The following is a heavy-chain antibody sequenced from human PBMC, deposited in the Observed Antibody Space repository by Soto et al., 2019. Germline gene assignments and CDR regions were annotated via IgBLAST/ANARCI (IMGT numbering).Heavy chain of an antibody. D-gene: IGHD2-8*01. CDR1: GFTVSSKY. CDR2: LSDSGGSI. J-gene: IGHJ4*02. Sequence: PGGSLRLSCAASGFTVSSKYMSWVRQAPGKGLEWVSGLSDSGGSIYYADSVKGRFTISRDNSMNTLYLQMNTLRAEDTAVYYCAKVSSAWYAGFFDLWGQGTLVTVSS. V-gene: IGHV3-23*01. CDR3: AKVSSAWYAGFFDL.